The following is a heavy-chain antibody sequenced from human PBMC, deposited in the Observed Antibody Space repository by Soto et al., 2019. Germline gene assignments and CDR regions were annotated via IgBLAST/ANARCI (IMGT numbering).Heavy chain of an antibody. CDR3: ARAGYYYYGMDV. CDR1: GGSISSGDYY. CDR2: IYYSGST. V-gene: IGHV4-30-4*01. Sequence: SETLSLTRTVSGGSISSGDYYWSWIRQPPGKGLEWIGYIYYSGSTYYNPSLKSRVTISVDTSKNQFSLKLSSVTAADTAVYYCARAGYYYYGMDVWGQGTTVTVSS. J-gene: IGHJ6*02.